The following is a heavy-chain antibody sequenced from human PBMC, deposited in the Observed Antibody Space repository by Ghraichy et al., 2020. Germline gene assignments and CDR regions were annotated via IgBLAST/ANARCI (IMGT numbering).Heavy chain of an antibody. V-gene: IGHV4-34*01. J-gene: IGHJ4*02. CDR2: INHSGST. CDR3: ASLMEISPLKATDY. CDR1: GGSFSGYY. D-gene: IGHD2-8*01. Sequence: TLSLTCAVYGGSFSGYYWSWIRQPPGKGLEWIGEINHSGSTNYNPSLKSRVTISVDTSKNQFSLKLSSVTAADTAVYYCASLMEISPLKATDYWGQGTLVTVSS.